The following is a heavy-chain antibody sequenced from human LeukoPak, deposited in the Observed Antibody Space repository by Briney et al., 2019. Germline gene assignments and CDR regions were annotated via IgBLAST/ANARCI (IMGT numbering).Heavy chain of an antibody. J-gene: IGHJ5*02. CDR3: AAYQLPTRRYCFDP. CDR2: IYYSGST. CDR1: GGSISSYY. D-gene: IGHD2-2*01. Sequence: PSETLSLTCTVSGGSISSYYWSWIRQPPGKGLEWIGYIYYSGSTNYKPSLKSRVTISVDTSKNQFSLKLTSVTAADTAVYYCAAYQLPTRRYCFDPWGQGTLVTVSS. V-gene: IGHV4-59*01.